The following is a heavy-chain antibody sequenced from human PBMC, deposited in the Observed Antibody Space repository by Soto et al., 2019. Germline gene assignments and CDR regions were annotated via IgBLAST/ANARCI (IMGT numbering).Heavy chain of an antibody. V-gene: IGHV3-30-3*01. CDR2: ISYDGSNK. Sequence: AGGSLRLSCAASGFTFSSYAMHWVRQAPGKGLEWVAVISYDGSNKYYADSVKGRFTISRDNSKNTLYLQMNSLRAEDTVFYYCARDHRATVTTAGYFDYWGQGTLVTVSS. CDR3: ARDHRATVTTAGYFDY. J-gene: IGHJ4*02. CDR1: GFTFSSYA. D-gene: IGHD4-17*01.